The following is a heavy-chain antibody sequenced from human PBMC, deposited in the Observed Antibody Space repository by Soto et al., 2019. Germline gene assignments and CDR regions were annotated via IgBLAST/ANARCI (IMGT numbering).Heavy chain of an antibody. CDR3: ARDLCRVLPSSFYGMDV. D-gene: IGHD6-6*01. J-gene: IGHJ6*02. V-gene: IGHV1-18*01. CDR2: ISAYNGNT. Sequence: ASVKVSCKASGYTFTSYGISWVRQAPGQGLEWMGWISAYNGNTNYAQKLQGRVTMTTDTSTSTAYMELRSLRSDDTAVYYCARDLCRVLPSSFYGMDVWGQGTTVTVSS. CDR1: GYTFTSYG.